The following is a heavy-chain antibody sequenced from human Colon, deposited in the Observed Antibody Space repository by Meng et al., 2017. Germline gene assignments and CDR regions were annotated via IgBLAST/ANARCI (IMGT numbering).Heavy chain of an antibody. CDR1: GGCVSGGSHY. J-gene: IGHJ4*02. V-gene: IGHV4-61*01. D-gene: IGHD1-26*01. CDR3: AGGPWELDY. CDR2: IDYSRNI. Sequence: QVPVADADSGLVRPSETLSLTCTVSGGCVSGGSHYWSWIRPRPGKGLKWIGYIDYSRNIKHYPSLKSLVTMYVDTSKNQFSLNLGSVTAADTDVYSCAGGPWELDYWGQGTLVTVSS.